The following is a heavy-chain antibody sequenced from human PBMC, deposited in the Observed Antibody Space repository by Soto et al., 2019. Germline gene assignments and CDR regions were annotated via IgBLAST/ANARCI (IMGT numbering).Heavy chain of an antibody. CDR3: ARSGIVVVPAYPV. CDR1: AYTLTIYG. D-gene: IGHD2-2*01. Sequence: QVQLVQSGAEVKKPGASVKVSCKASAYTLTIYGISWVRQAPGQGLQWMGWISAYNGNTNYAPKLQGRVTMTTDTSTSTAYMDLRSLRSDDTAVYYYARSGIVVVPAYPVWGQGTLVTFSS. V-gene: IGHV1-18*01. CDR2: ISAYNGNT. J-gene: IGHJ4*02.